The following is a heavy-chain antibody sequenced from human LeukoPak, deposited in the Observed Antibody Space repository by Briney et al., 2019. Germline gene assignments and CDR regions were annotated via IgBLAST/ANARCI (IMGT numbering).Heavy chain of an antibody. Sequence: SVKVSCKASGGTFSSYAISWVRQAPGQGLEWMGVIIPIFGTANYAQKFQGRVTITADESTSTAYMELSSLRSEDTAVYYCARDPRHYMDVWGKGTTVTVSS. CDR3: ARDPRHYMDV. J-gene: IGHJ6*03. V-gene: IGHV1-69*13. CDR2: IIPIFGTA. CDR1: GGTFSSYA.